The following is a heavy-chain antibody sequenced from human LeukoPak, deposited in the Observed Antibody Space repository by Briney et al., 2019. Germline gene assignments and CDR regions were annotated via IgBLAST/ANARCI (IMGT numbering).Heavy chain of an antibody. V-gene: IGHV1-46*01. Sequence: ASVKVSCKASGYTFTSYYMHWVRQAPGQGLEWMGIINPSGGSTSYAQKFQGRVTMTRDTSTSTVYMELSSLRSEDTAVYYCATDDNSGSYYYGMDVWGQGTTVTVSS. CDR1: GYTFTSYY. CDR3: ATDDNSGSYYYGMDV. J-gene: IGHJ6*02. CDR2: INPSGGST. D-gene: IGHD1-26*01.